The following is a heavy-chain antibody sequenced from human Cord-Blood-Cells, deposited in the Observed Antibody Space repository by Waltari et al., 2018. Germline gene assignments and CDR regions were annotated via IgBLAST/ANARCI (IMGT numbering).Heavy chain of an antibody. V-gene: IGHV4-61*01. CDR3: ARDLIAAAGLVSDGMDV. D-gene: IGHD6-13*01. CDR2: IYYSGST. J-gene: IGHJ6*02. Sequence: QVQLQESGPGLVKPSETLSLTCTVSGGSVSSGSYYWSWLRPPPGKGLEWIGYIYYSGSTNYNHSLKSRVTISVDTSKNQFSLKLSSVTAADTAVYYCARDLIAAAGLVSDGMDVWGQGTTVTVSS. CDR1: GGSVSSGSYY.